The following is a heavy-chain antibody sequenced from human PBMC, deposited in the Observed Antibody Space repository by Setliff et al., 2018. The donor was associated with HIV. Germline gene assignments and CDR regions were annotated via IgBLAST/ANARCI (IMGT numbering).Heavy chain of an antibody. CDR3: ARTRGYTYGYIDS. Sequence: PSETLSLTCTVSGDSTSSSSSYWGWIRQPPGKGLEWIGSIYYSGSTYYNPSLKSRVTISVDTSKNRFSLKLNSVTAADTAVYYCARTRGYTYGYIDSWAQGTLVTVSS. V-gene: IGHV4-39*01. CDR2: IYYSGST. D-gene: IGHD5-18*01. J-gene: IGHJ4*02. CDR1: GDSTSSSSSY.